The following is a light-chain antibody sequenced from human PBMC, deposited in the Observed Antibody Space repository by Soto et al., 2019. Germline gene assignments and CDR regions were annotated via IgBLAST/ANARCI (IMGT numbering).Light chain of an antibody. V-gene: IGKV4-1*01. Sequence: DAVMTQSPDSMAASLGERATMRCKCIQGLLYSLDNKSYLAWYQQKPGQPPKLLIYWASTRASGVPDRFSGSGSGTDCTLTINSLQAEDVAVYYCQQYLHTPRTFGQGTKVDI. CDR2: WAS. J-gene: IGKJ1*01. CDR3: QQYLHTPRT. CDR1: QGLLYSLDNKSY.